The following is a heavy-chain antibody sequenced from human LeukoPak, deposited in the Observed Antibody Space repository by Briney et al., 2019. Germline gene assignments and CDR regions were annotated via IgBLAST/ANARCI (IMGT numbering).Heavy chain of an antibody. CDR1: RFTFNSYN. Sequence: GGSLRLSCTASRFTFNSYNMNWVRQAPGKGLEWVSSNSGGSSYYADSVKGRFTISRDNSKNTLYLQMNSLRAEDTAVYYCAKDLGSSGWYIDYWGQGTLVTVSS. CDR2: NSGGSS. V-gene: IGHV3-23*01. J-gene: IGHJ4*02. D-gene: IGHD6-19*01. CDR3: AKDLGSSGWYIDY.